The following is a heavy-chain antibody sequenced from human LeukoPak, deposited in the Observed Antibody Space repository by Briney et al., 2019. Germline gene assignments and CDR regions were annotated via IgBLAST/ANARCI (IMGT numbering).Heavy chain of an antibody. Sequence: GGSLRLSCAGPGLTFSTYWMSWVRQAPGKGLEWVGNINQDGSEKNFVDSVKGRFTISRDNAKNSLYLQLNRLRVEDTATYFCARDTTHTHYGDAFDLWGQGTLVAVSS. D-gene: IGHD4-17*01. V-gene: IGHV3-7*01. J-gene: IGHJ3*01. CDR3: ARDTTHTHYGDAFDL. CDR2: INQDGSEK. CDR1: GLTFSTYW.